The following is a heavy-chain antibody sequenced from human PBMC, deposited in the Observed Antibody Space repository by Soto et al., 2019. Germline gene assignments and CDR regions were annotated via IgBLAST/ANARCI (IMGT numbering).Heavy chain of an antibody. Sequence: PXAILSLTFTVSGGSISSSSYYWGWIRQPPGKGLEWIGSIYYSGSTYYNPSLKSRVTISVDTSKNQFSLKLSSVTAADTAVYYCARLNCSGGSCYLVYYYGMDVWGQGTTVTVSS. J-gene: IGHJ6*02. V-gene: IGHV4-39*01. CDR3: ARLNCSGGSCYLVYYYGMDV. CDR1: GGSISSSSYY. D-gene: IGHD2-15*01. CDR2: IYYSGST.